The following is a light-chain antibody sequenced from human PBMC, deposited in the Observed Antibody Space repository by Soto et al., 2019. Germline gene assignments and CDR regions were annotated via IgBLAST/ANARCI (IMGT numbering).Light chain of an antibody. Sequence: EVVLTQSPASLSLSPADRATLSSRSDQSVSDYLAWYQQEPGQTLRLLFFDASSRVTGVPHRFSAGGSGTDFTLIIRSLQPEDFAVYYCQQRVNWPPTFGGGIKVDIK. CDR3: QQRVNWPPT. CDR1: QSVSDY. CDR2: DAS. V-gene: IGKV3-11*01. J-gene: IGKJ4*01.